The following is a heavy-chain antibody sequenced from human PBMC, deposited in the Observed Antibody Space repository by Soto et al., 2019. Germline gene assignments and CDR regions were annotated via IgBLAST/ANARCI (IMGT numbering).Heavy chain of an antibody. CDR3: VRGTSGWYSNWDF. D-gene: IGHD6-19*01. V-gene: IGHV1-46*01. Sequence: ASVKVSCKASGYTFTNYYIHWVRQAPGQGLEWMGIIIPSGGGTSYAQKFQGRVTMTRDTSTSTVYMELSSLRSEDTAVYYCVRGTSGWYSNWDFWGQGTLVTVSS. CDR1: GYTFTNYY. CDR2: IIPSGGGT. J-gene: IGHJ4*02.